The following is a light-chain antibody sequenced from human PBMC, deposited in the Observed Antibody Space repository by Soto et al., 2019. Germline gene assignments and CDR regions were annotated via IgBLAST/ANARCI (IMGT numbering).Light chain of an antibody. CDR3: QQYGTSPGLFT. V-gene: IGKV3-20*01. CDR1: QSLSGW. J-gene: IGKJ3*01. CDR2: GAS. Sequence: TQSPSTLSASVGDRVTITCRASQSLSGWLAWYQQKPGQAPRLLISGASSRATGIPDRFSGSGSGTDFTLTISRLEPEDFAVYYCQQYGTSPGLFTFGPGTKVDIK.